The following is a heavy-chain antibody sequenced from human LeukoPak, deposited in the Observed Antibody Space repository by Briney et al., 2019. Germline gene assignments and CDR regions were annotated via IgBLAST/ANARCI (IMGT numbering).Heavy chain of an antibody. V-gene: IGHV4-34*01. CDR1: GGSFSGYY. Sequence: SETLSLTCAVYGGSFSGYYWSWIRQPPGKGLEWIGEINHSGSTNYNPSLKSRVTISVDTSKNQFSLKLSSVTAADTAVYYCARAKLLVQGPLFDYWGQRTLVTVSS. CDR2: INHSGST. CDR3: ARAKLLVQGPLFDY. D-gene: IGHD3-10*01. J-gene: IGHJ4*02.